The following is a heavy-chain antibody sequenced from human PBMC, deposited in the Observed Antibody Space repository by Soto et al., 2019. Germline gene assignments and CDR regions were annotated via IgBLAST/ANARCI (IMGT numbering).Heavy chain of an antibody. Sequence: TSETLSLTCTVSGGSISSHYWTWIRQPPGKGLESIGYIYFSGSTNYNPSLKSRVTISVDTSKNQVSLKVSSVTVADTAVYYCARLHRYSSGWDYFDYWGQGTLVTVSS. J-gene: IGHJ4*02. CDR3: ARLHRYSSGWDYFDY. D-gene: IGHD6-19*01. V-gene: IGHV4-59*08. CDR1: GGSISSHY. CDR2: IYFSGST.